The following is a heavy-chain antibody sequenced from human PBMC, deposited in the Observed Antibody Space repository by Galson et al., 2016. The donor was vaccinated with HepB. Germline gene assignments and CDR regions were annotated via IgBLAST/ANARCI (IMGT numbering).Heavy chain of an antibody. CDR3: AKVGVTAYQYDILTGTFDS. D-gene: IGHD3-9*01. Sequence: SLRLSCAASGFAFRTYSMNWVRQTPGKGLEWVSAISGSGDYTYYTESVKGRFTISRDNSKNTLYLQMNSLRDEDTAVYYCAKVGVTAYQYDILTGTFDSWGQGTLVTVSS. CDR1: GFAFRTYS. J-gene: IGHJ4*02. V-gene: IGHV3-23*01. CDR2: ISGSGDYT.